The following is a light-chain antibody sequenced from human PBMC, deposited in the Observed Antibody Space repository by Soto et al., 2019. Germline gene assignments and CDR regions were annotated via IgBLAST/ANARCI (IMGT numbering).Light chain of an antibody. V-gene: IGLV4-69*01. CDR1: SGHSSYA. CDR3: QTWGTGIHWV. J-gene: IGLJ3*02. Sequence: QSVLTQSPSASASLGASVKLTCTLSSGHSSYAIAWHQQQPEKGPRYLMKLNSDGSHSKGDGIPDRFSGSSSGAERYLTISNLQSEDEADYYCQTWGTGIHWVFGGGTKLTVL. CDR2: LNSDGSH.